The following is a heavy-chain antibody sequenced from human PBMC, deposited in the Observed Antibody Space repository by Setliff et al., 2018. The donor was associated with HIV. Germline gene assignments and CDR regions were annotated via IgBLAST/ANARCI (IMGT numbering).Heavy chain of an antibody. CDR3: ARTAYYRDSSGYYSVAFDM. CDR1: GFTFVNHD. V-gene: IGHV3-13*01. CDR2: IGTAGDT. Sequence: GESLKISCAASGFTFVNHDIEWVRQAPGKGLEWVSHIGTAGDTYYLDSVKGRFTISREDARNSGYLQMDSLRDDDTAVYFCARTAYYRDSSGYYSVAFDMWGPGTMVTVSS. J-gene: IGHJ3*02. D-gene: IGHD3-22*01.